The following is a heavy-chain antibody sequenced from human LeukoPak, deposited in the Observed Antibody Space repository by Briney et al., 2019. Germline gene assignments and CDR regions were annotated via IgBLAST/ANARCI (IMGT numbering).Heavy chain of an antibody. J-gene: IGHJ3*02. CDR3: ARDHKGYSYGYVDAFDI. D-gene: IGHD5-18*01. CDR2: IKQDGSEK. Sequence: GGSLRLSCAASGFTFSSYWMSWVRQAPGKGLEWVANIKQDGSEKYYVDSVKGRFTISRDNAKNSLYLQMNSLRAEDTAVYYCARDHKGYSYGYVDAFDIWGQGTMVTVSS. V-gene: IGHV3-7*01. CDR1: GFTFSSYW.